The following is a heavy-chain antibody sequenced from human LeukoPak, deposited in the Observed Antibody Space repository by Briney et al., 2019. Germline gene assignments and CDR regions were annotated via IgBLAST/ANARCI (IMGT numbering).Heavy chain of an antibody. CDR2: ISSSSSYI. Sequence: AGSLRLSCAAYGFTFSSYSMNWVRQAPGKGLKWVSSISSSSSYIYYADSVKGRFTITRDNAKNKLYLQMNSLRAEDTAVYYCVRVRYGPYGMDVWGQGTTVTVSS. CDR3: VRVRYGPYGMDV. D-gene: IGHD3-16*02. CDR1: GFTFSSYS. V-gene: IGHV3-21*01. J-gene: IGHJ6*02.